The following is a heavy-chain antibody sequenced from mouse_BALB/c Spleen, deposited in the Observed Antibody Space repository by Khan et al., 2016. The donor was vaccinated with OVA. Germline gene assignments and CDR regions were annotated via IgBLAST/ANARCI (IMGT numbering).Heavy chain of an antibody. Sequence: EVELVESGGDLVKPGGSLKLSCAASGFTFSTYGMSWVRQTPDKRLEWVATVSTGGGYTYYPDSVKGRFTISRDNAKHTLYLQMSSLKSEGTAMFYCARLAYYYDSEGFAYWGQGTLVTVSA. V-gene: IGHV5-6*01. CDR2: VSTGGGYT. D-gene: IGHD1-1*01. J-gene: IGHJ3*01. CDR3: ARLAYYYDSEGFAY. CDR1: GFTFSTYG.